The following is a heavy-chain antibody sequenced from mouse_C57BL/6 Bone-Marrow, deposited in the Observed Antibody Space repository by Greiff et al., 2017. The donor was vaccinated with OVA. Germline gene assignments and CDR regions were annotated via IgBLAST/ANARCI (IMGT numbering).Heavy chain of an antibody. V-gene: IGHV1-79*01. Sequence: VQGVESGAELVKPGASVKLSCKASGYTFTNYIINWVKEGPGHGLEWIGWISPEYGHTYYNQKFKGKATFTADTSSSTAYMELSSLTSEDSAVYFCARKDDYDWYFDVWGTGTTVTVSS. CDR3: ARKDDYDWYFDV. J-gene: IGHJ1*03. D-gene: IGHD2-4*01. CDR2: ISPEYGHT. CDR1: GYTFTNYI.